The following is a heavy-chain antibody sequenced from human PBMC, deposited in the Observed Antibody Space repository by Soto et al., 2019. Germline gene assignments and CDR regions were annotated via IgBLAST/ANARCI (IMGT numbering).Heavy chain of an antibody. CDR1: GGSISSSNC. Sequence: PSETLSLTCAVSGGSISSSNCLILVRDPPGKGLEWIGETYHSGGTNYNPSLKSRVTISVDKSKNQFSLKLSSVTAADTAVYYCARLWFGEYSNYYYYGMDVWGQGTTVTVSS. J-gene: IGHJ6*02. V-gene: IGHV4-4*02. D-gene: IGHD3-10*01. CDR3: ARLWFGEYSNYYYYGMDV. CDR2: TYHSGGT.